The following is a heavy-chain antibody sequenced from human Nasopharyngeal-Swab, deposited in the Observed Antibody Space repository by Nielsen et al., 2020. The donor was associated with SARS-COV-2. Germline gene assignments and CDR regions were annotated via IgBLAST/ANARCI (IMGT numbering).Heavy chain of an antibody. Sequence: GSLRLSCAVYGGSFSGYYWSWIRQPPGKGLEWIGEINHSGSTNYNPSLKSRVTISVDTSKNQFSLKLSSVTAADTAVYYCARGLKGRPVPAAIRGYYYYYMDVWGKGTTVTVSS. CDR1: GGSFSGYY. D-gene: IGHD2-2*02. J-gene: IGHJ6*03. V-gene: IGHV4-34*01. CDR2: INHSGST. CDR3: ARGLKGRPVPAAIRGYYYYYMDV.